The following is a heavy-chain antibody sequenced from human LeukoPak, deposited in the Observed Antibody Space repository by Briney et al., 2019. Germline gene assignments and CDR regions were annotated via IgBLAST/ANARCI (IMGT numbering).Heavy chain of an antibody. CDR2: IYYSGTT. J-gene: IGHJ4*02. Sequence: SGTLSLTCAVTGGTINSTNWWSWVRQPPGKGLEWIGFIYYSGTTYYNPSLKSRLTISVDTSKNQFSLKLSSVTAADTAVYYCATYMTTDQYLDFWGQGTLVTVSS. CDR3: ATYMTTDQYLDF. V-gene: IGHV4-4*02. D-gene: IGHD4-11*01. CDR1: GGTINSTNW.